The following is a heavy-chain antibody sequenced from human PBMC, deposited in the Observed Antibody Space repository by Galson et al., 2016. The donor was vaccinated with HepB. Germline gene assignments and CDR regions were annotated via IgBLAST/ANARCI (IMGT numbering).Heavy chain of an antibody. CDR3: VYGSGSVIDP. J-gene: IGHJ5*02. V-gene: IGHV1-69*04. CDR2: ILPMFGIV. CDR1: GGSFRNYA. Sequence: SVKVSCKASGGSFRNYAISWVRQAPGQGLVWMGRILPMFGIVHYAQKFQDRVTITADKSTTTAYMDLSSLRSEDTAMYYCVYGSGSVIDPWGQGTLVTVSS. D-gene: IGHD3-10*01.